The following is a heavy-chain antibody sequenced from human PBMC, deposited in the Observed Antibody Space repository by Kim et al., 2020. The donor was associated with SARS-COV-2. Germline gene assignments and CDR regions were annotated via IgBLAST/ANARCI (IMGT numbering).Heavy chain of an antibody. D-gene: IGHD3-10*01. V-gene: IGHV1-24*01. CDR2: EDGEP. J-gene: IGHJ4*02. CDR3: ATGAGSP. Sequence: EDGEPIYAQKFQGRVTMTEDTSTDTAYMELSSLRSEDTAVYYCATGAGSPWGQGTLVTVSS.